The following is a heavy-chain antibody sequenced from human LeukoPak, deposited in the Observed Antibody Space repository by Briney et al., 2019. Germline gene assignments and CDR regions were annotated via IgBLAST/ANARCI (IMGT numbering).Heavy chain of an antibody. D-gene: IGHD6-19*01. Sequence: GGSLRLSCAASGFTVANDRMSWVRQAPGKGLEWVSVMYSGGSTYYADSVKGRFTISRDNSKNTVYLQMNSLRAEDTAVYYCARLDVVAGRAYWGLGTLVTVSS. CDR2: MYSGGST. J-gene: IGHJ4*02. CDR1: GFTVANDR. CDR3: ARLDVVAGRAY. V-gene: IGHV3-53*01.